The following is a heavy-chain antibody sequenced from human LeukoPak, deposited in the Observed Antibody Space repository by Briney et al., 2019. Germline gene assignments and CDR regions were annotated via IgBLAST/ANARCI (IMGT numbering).Heavy chain of an antibody. CDR3: ARGGGYSYGYVAY. V-gene: IGHV3-66*01. CDR1: GFTVSSNY. D-gene: IGHD5-18*01. Sequence: GGSLRLSCAASGFTVSSNYMSWVRQAPGKGLECVSVIYSGGSTYYADSVKGRFTISRDNSKNTLYLQMNSLRAEDTAVYYCARGGGYSYGYVAYWGQGTLVTVSS. J-gene: IGHJ4*02. CDR2: IYSGGST.